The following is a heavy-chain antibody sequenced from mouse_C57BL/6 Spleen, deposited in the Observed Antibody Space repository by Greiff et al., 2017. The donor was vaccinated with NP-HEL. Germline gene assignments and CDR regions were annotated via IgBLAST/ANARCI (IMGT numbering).Heavy chain of an antibody. Sequence: QVQLQQPGAELVRPGSSVKLSCKASGYTFTSYWMDWVKQRPGQGLEWIGNIYPSDSDTHYNQKFKDKATFTVDKSSSTAYMQLSSLTSEYSAVYYCARTSKYEDAMDYWGQGTSVTVSS. CDR2: IYPSDSDT. J-gene: IGHJ4*01. D-gene: IGHD2-5*01. V-gene: IGHV1-61*01. CDR3: ARTSKYEDAMDY. CDR1: GYTFTSYW.